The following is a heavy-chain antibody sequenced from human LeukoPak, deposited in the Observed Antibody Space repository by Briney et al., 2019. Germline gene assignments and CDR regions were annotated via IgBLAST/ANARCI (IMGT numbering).Heavy chain of an antibody. Sequence: SETLSLTCTVSGYSISSGYYWGWIRQPPGKGLEWIGSIYHSGSTYYNPSLKSRVTISVDTSKNQFSLKLSSVTAADTAVYYCAREAGLTAGDYWGQGTLVTVSS. CDR2: IYHSGST. J-gene: IGHJ4*02. V-gene: IGHV4-38-2*02. CDR3: AREAGLTAGDY. D-gene: IGHD3/OR15-3a*01. CDR1: GYSISSGYY.